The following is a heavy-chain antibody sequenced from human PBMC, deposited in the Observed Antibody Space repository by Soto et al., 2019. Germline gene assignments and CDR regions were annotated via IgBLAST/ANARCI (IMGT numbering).Heavy chain of an antibody. CDR3: ARFYYYDSSGYYFDY. CDR1: GGTFSSYT. CDR2: IIPILGIA. V-gene: IGHV1-69*02. J-gene: IGHJ4*02. D-gene: IGHD3-22*01. Sequence: ASVKVSCKASGGTFSSYTISWMRQAPGQGLEWMGRIIPILGIANYAQKFQGRVTITADKSTSTAYMELSSLRSEDTAVYYCARFYYYDSSGYYFDYWGQGTLVTVSS.